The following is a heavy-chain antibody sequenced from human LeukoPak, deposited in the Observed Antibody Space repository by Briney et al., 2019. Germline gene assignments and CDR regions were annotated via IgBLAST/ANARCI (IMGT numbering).Heavy chain of an antibody. Sequence: SETLSLTCTVSGGSISSGSYYWSWIRQPAGKGLEWIGRIYTSGSTNYNPSLKSRVTISVGTSKNQFSLKLSSVTAADTAVYYCARGGGRQLWSYYFDYWGQGTLVTVSS. J-gene: IGHJ4*02. CDR1: GGSISSGSYY. V-gene: IGHV4-61*02. CDR3: ARGGGRQLWSYYFDY. D-gene: IGHD5-18*01. CDR2: IYTSGST.